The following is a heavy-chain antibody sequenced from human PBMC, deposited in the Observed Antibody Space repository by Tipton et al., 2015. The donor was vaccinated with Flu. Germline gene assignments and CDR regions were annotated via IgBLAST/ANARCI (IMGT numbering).Heavy chain of an antibody. CDR2: IFSSGST. Sequence: TLSLTCTVSSASISGGDYYWNWVRQHPGKGLEYIGYIFSSGSTYYNPSLESRVTISVDSSTNQIYLKVRSVTAADTAVYYCVRERWSGSHWGAFDIWGQGTMATVSS. CDR1: SASISGGDYY. J-gene: IGHJ3*02. D-gene: IGHD1-26*01. CDR3: VRERWSGSHWGAFDI. V-gene: IGHV4-31*03.